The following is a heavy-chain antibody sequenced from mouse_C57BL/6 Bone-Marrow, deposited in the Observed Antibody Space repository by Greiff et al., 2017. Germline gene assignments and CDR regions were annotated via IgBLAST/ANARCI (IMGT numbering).Heavy chain of an antibody. CDR2: IHPNSGST. CDR3: ARKTTVVAHWYFDV. D-gene: IGHD1-1*01. J-gene: IGHJ1*03. V-gene: IGHV1-64*01. Sequence: QVQLKQPGAELVKPGASVKLSCKASGYTFTSYWMHWVKQRPGQGLEWIGMIHPNSGSTNYNEKFKSKATLTVDKSSSTAYMQLSSLTSEDSAVYYGARKTTVVAHWYFDVWGTGTTVTVSS. CDR1: GYTFTSYW.